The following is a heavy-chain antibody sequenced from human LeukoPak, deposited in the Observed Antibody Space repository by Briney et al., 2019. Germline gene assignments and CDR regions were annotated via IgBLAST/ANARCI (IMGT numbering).Heavy chain of an antibody. V-gene: IGHV3-43*01. CDR3: ARDGCSSTSCYR. Sequence: GGSLRLSCAASGFTFDDYTMHWVRQAPGKGLEWVSLISWDGGSTYYADSVKGRFTISRDNAKNSLYLQMNSLRAEDTAVYYCARDGCSSTSCYRWGQGALVTVSS. CDR1: GFTFDDYT. D-gene: IGHD2-2*01. J-gene: IGHJ4*02. CDR2: ISWDGGST.